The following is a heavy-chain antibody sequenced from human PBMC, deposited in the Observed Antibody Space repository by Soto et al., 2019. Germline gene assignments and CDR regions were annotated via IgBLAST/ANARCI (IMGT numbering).Heavy chain of an antibody. CDR1: GFTFSSYW. V-gene: IGHV3-74*01. D-gene: IGHD2-8*01. Sequence: GGSLRLSCAASGFTFSSYWMHWVRQAPGKGLVWVSRINGDESDSGYADSVKGRFTISRDNAKNTSYLQMNSLRAEDTAVYYCAREGMGFSNWFDPWGQGTLVTVSS. J-gene: IGHJ5*02. CDR3: AREGMGFSNWFDP. CDR2: INGDESDS.